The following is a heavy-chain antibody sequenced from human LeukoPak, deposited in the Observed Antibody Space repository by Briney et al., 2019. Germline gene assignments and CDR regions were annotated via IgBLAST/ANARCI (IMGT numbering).Heavy chain of an antibody. CDR2: IYPDDSDT. D-gene: IGHD3-22*01. Sequence: PGESLKISCKGSGYTFSTYWIGWVRQTPGKGLEWMGLIYPDDSDTKYSPSFRGQVTISVDRSIRTAYLRWSSLRASDTAMYYCVRRDSSSWYHFDYRGQGTRVTVSS. CDR1: GYTFSTYW. CDR3: VRRDSSSWYHFDY. V-gene: IGHV5-51*01. J-gene: IGHJ4*02.